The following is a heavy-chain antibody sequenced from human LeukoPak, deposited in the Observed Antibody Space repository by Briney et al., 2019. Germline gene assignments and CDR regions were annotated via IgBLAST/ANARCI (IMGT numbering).Heavy chain of an antibody. CDR3: AREVVVVPAASGRATYYYGMDV. Sequence: ASVKVSCKASGYTLTSYYMHWVRQAPGQGLEWMGIINPSGGSTSYAQKFQGRVTVTRDTSTSTVYMELSSLRSEDTAVYYCAREVVVVPAASGRATYYYGMDVWGQGTTVTVSS. D-gene: IGHD2-2*01. V-gene: IGHV1-46*01. J-gene: IGHJ6*02. CDR2: INPSGGST. CDR1: GYTLTSYY.